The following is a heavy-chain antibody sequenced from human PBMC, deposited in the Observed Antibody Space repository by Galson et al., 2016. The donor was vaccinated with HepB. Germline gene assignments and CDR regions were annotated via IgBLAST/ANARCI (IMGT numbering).Heavy chain of an antibody. J-gene: IGHJ4*02. D-gene: IGHD3-22*01. CDR3: ARVSSHSSGYYALYYFDY. CDR2: ISSGSSYT. CDR1: GFTFSDYY. V-gene: IGHV3-11*06. Sequence: SLRLSCAASGFTFSDYYMSWIRQAPGKGLEWISYISSGSSYTNYAASVKGRFTISRDNAKNSLYLQMNSLRAEDTAVYYCARVSSHSSGYYALYYFDYWGQGTLVTVSS.